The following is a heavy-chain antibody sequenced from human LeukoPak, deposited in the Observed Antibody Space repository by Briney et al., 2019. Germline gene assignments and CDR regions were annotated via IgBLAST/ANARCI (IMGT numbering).Heavy chain of an antibody. D-gene: IGHD4-17*01. Sequence: GGSLRLSCAASGFTFSTYGMHWVRQARDKALEWVAFIQYNGNNEYYADSVKGRFTISRANSKNTLNLQMNSLRTEDTAVYYCAKENDYGDYRPMGYFDYWGQGTLVTVSS. J-gene: IGHJ4*02. CDR2: IQYNGNNE. CDR3: AKENDYGDYRPMGYFDY. V-gene: IGHV3-30*02. CDR1: GFTFSTYG.